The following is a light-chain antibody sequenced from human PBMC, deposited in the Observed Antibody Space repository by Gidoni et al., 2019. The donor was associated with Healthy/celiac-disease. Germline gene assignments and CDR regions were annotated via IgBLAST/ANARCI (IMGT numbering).Light chain of an antibody. J-gene: IGLJ2*01. Sequence: QSALTHPAPVSGSPGQSITISCTGTSSDVGGYNYVPWYQQHPGKAPKLMIYDVSNRPSGVSNRFSGSKSGNTASLTISGLQAEDEADYYCSSYTSSSTRVFGGGTKLTVL. CDR2: DVS. CDR1: SSDVGGYNY. CDR3: SSYTSSSTRV. V-gene: IGLV2-14*01.